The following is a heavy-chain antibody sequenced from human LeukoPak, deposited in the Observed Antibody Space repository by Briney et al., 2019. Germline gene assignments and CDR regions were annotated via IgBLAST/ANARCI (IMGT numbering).Heavy chain of an antibody. D-gene: IGHD2/OR15-2a*01. CDR1: GFTVSNSY. J-gene: IGHJ4*02. Sequence: PGGSLRLSCAASGFTVSNSYMSWIRQAPGKGLEWVSYISVSGGVRSYADSVKGRFTISRDDARNSLYLQMNSLKDEDTAVYYCARDRGYFYDQLDYWGQGTLVTVSS. CDR3: ARDRGYFYDQLDY. CDR2: ISVSGGVR. V-gene: IGHV3-11*04.